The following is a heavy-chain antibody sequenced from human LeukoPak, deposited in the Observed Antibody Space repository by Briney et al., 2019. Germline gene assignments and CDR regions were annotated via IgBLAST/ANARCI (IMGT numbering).Heavy chain of an antibody. D-gene: IGHD3-9*01. J-gene: IGHJ5*02. CDR1: GLTFSSYS. V-gene: IGHV3-21*01. Sequence: AGGSLRLSCAASGLTFSSYSMNWVRQAPGKGLEWVSSISSSSSYIYYADSVKGRFTISRDNAKNSLYLQMNSLRAEDTAVYYCARDYDILTGYPRWFDPWGQGTLVTVSS. CDR3: ARDYDILTGYPRWFDP. CDR2: ISSSSSYI.